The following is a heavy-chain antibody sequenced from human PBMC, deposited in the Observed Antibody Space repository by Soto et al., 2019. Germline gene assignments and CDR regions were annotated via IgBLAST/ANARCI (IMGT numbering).Heavy chain of an antibody. CDR1: GYTFTSYG. V-gene: IGHV1-18*01. D-gene: IGHD2-15*01. Sequence: QVQLVQSGAEVKKPGASVKVSCKASGYTFTSYGISWVRQAPGQGLEWMGWISAYNGNPNFAQKLQGRVTMTRDTPTSQAYMELRSLGSDDTAVYYCARDAQGVVLHYWGQGTLVTVSS. CDR2: ISAYNGNP. J-gene: IGHJ4*02. CDR3: ARDAQGVVLHY.